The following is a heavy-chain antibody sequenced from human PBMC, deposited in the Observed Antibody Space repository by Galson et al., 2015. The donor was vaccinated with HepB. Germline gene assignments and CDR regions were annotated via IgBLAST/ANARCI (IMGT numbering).Heavy chain of an antibody. CDR2: FDPEDGET. V-gene: IGHV1-24*01. Sequence: SVKVSCKVSGYTLTELSMHWVRQAPGKGLEWMGGFDPEDGETIYAQKFQGRVTMTEDTSTDTAYMELSSLRSEDTAVYYCATEIRGYGSGSYYSPYYFDYWGQGTLVTVSS. CDR1: GYTLTELS. D-gene: IGHD3-10*01. CDR3: ATEIRGYGSGSYYSPYYFDY. J-gene: IGHJ4*02.